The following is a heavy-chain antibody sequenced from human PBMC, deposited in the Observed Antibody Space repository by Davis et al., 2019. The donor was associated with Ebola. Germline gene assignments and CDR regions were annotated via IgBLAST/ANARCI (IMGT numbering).Heavy chain of an antibody. J-gene: IGHJ4*02. CDR2: IYHSGST. D-gene: IGHD6-19*01. CDR3: ARIAVAGTVPFDY. CDR1: GGSISSSNW. V-gene: IGHV4-4*02. Sequence: SETLSLTCAVSGGSISSSNWWSWVRQPPGKGLEWIGEIYHSGSTNYNPSLKSRVTISVDTSKNQFSLKLSSVTAADTAVYYCARIAVAGTVPFDYWGQGTLVTVSS.